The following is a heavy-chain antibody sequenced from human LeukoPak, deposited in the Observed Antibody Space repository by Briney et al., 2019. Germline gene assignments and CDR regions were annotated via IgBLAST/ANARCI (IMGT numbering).Heavy chain of an antibody. V-gene: IGHV1-2*02. CDR3: ARDLVGCSVGSCLYLSDS. Sequence: ASVKVPCKASVYTFTGYYMHWVRHAPAQGLEWMGWINPNKGGPDYAQKLQGRVTMTRETSISTAYMELRRLRSDATAVYYCARDLVGCSVGSCLYLSDSWGQGTLVTVSS. J-gene: IGHJ4*02. CDR2: INPNKGGP. CDR1: VYTFTGYY. D-gene: IGHD2-15*01.